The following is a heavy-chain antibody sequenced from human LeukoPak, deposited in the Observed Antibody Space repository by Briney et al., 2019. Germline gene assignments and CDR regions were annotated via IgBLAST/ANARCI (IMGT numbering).Heavy chain of an antibody. CDR3: ARDSGDRTVDY. CDR2: INPSGGIT. V-gene: IGHV1-46*01. Sequence: ASVKVSCKASGYTFTSYYMHWVRQAPGQGLEWMGIINPSGGITNHAQKFQGRGTNTWDTSTSTDYLELTSLRSEDTAVHYCARDSGDRTVDYWGQGTLVTLSS. D-gene: IGHD2-15*01. CDR1: GYTFTSYY. J-gene: IGHJ4*02.